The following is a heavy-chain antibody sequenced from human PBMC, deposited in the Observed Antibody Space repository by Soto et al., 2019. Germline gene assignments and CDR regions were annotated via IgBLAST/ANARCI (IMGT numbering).Heavy chain of an antibody. V-gene: IGHV3-48*02. Sequence: GGSLRLSCGASGFTFSSYSMNWVRQAPGKGLEWVSYITSKSSTIKYADSVQGRFTVSRDKANNSLYLQLNSLRDDDTAVYFCAKEKEACRDTSCSLSPFDPWGQGNLVTVSS. D-gene: IGHD2-2*01. CDR2: ITSKSSTI. J-gene: IGHJ5*02. CDR3: AKEKEACRDTSCSLSPFDP. CDR1: GFTFSSYS.